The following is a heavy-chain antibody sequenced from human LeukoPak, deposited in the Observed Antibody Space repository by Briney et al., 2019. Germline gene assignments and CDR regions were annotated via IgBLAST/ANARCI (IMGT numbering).Heavy chain of an antibody. CDR1: GGSFSVYY. CDR2: INHSGST. V-gene: IGHV4-34*01. CDR3: AMGYYFDY. J-gene: IGHJ4*02. Sequence: SETLSLTCAVYGGSFSVYYWSWIRQPPGKGLEWIGEINHSGSTNYNPSLKSRVTISVDTSKNQFSLKLSSVTAADTAVYYCAMGYYFDYWGQGTLVTVSS. D-gene: IGHD3-16*01.